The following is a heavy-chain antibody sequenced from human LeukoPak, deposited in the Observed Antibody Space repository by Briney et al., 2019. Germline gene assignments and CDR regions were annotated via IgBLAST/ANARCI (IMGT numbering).Heavy chain of an antibody. Sequence: PGGSLRLSCAASGFTFSSYGMHWVRQAPGKGLEWVAVISYDGSNKYYADSVKGRFTISRDNSKNTLYLQMNSLRAEDTAVYYCAKIRNDYYYDSSGYSPFDYWGQGTLVTVSS. CDR2: ISYDGSNK. J-gene: IGHJ4*02. CDR1: GFTFSSYG. D-gene: IGHD3-22*01. V-gene: IGHV3-30*18. CDR3: AKIRNDYYYDSSGYSPFDY.